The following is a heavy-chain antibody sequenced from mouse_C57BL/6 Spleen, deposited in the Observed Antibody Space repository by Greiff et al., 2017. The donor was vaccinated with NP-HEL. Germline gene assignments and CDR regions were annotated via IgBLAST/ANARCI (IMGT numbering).Heavy chain of an antibody. CDR1: GYTFTDYY. CDR2: INPNNGGT. Sequence: EVQLQQSGPELVKPGASVKISCKASGYTFTDYYMNWVKQSHGKSLEWIGDINPNNGGTSYNQKFKGKATFTVDKSSSTAYMELRSLTSEDSAVYYCARRERGWDEDYYAMDYWGQGTSVTVSS. V-gene: IGHV1-26*01. J-gene: IGHJ4*01. CDR3: ARRERGWDEDYYAMDY. D-gene: IGHD4-1*01.